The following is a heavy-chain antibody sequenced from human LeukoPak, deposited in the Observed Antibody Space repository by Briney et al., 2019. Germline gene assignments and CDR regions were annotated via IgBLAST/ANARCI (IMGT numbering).Heavy chain of an antibody. V-gene: IGHV1-18*01. CDR3: ARGMGSSSSDY. Sequence: ASVKVSCKASGYTFTSYAINWVRQAPGQGLEWMGWISAYNGHTNYAQNLQGRVTMTTVTSTSTVYMELRSLRSDDTAVYYCARGMGSSSSDYWGQGSLVTVSS. J-gene: IGHJ4*02. CDR1: GYTFTSYA. CDR2: ISAYNGHT. D-gene: IGHD6-6*01.